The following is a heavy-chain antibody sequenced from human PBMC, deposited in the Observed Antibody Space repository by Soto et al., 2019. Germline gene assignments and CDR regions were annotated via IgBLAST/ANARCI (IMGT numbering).Heavy chain of an antibody. CDR2: IYYSGST. Sequence: QVQLQESGPGLVKPSQTLSLTCTVSGGSISSGGYYWSWIRQHPGKGLEWIGYIYYSGSTYYNPSLERRVTISVDTSKNQFSLKLSSVTAADTAVYYCARGGVVVSFDYWGQGTLVTVSS. J-gene: IGHJ4*02. V-gene: IGHV4-31*03. D-gene: IGHD3-22*01. CDR1: GGSISSGGYY. CDR3: ARGGVVVSFDY.